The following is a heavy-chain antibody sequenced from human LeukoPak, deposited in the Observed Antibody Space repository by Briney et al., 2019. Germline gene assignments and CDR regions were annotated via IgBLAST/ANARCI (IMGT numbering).Heavy chain of an antibody. Sequence: TGGSLRLSCAASGFTFSDYSMNWVRQAPGKGLEWISYISGGSSAIYYADSVKGRFTISRDNAQNTLYLQMSSLRVDDTAVYYCASDRVNYGLDVWGQGTTVSVSS. CDR3: ASDRVNYGLDV. V-gene: IGHV3-48*04. CDR2: ISGGSSAI. J-gene: IGHJ6*02. CDR1: GFTFSDYS.